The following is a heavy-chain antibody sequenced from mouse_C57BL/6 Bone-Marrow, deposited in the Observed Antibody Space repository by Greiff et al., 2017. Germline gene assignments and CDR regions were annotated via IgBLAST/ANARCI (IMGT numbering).Heavy chain of an antibody. J-gene: IGHJ3*01. Sequence: QVQLQQSGAELVNPGASVKLSCKASGYTFTEYTIHWVKQRSGQGLEWIGWFYPGSGSIKYNEKFKDTATLTADKSSSTVYMELSRLTSEDSAVYFCARHEETIYYGYDAGFAYWGQGTLVTVSA. D-gene: IGHD2-2*01. CDR3: ARHEETIYYGYDAGFAY. CDR2: FYPGSGSI. V-gene: IGHV1-62-2*01. CDR1: GYTFTEYT.